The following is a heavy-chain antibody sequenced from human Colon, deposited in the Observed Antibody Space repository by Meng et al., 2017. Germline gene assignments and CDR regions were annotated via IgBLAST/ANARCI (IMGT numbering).Heavy chain of an antibody. CDR1: GGSISSYY. CDR2: IYYSGST. D-gene: IGHD6-19*01. J-gene: IGHJ4*02. CDR3: AREDVAGILDY. V-gene: IGHV4-59*01. Sequence: SETLSLTCTVSGGSISSYYWSWIRQTPGKGLEWIGYIYYSGSTNYTHSLKSRDTISVDTSKNQFSLKLSSVTAADTAVYYCAREDVAGILDYWGQGTMVTVSS.